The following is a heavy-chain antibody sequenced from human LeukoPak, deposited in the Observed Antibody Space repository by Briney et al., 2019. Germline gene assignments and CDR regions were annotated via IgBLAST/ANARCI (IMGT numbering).Heavy chain of an antibody. D-gene: IGHD5-18*01. Sequence: GGSLRLSCAASGFTFDDYAMHWVRQAPGKGLEWVSLIRGDGVSTYYADSVKGRFTISRDNNKNSLYLQMNSLRTEDTAFYYCAKDIGGYSYAADYRGQGTLVTVSS. CDR3: AKDIGGYSYAADY. CDR2: IRGDGVST. V-gene: IGHV3-43*02. J-gene: IGHJ4*02. CDR1: GFTFDDYA.